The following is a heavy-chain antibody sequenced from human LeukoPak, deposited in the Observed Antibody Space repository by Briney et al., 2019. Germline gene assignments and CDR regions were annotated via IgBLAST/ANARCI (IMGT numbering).Heavy chain of an antibody. CDR1: GFTFSSCS. CDR2: ISGSSSAI. J-gene: IGHJ4*02. CDR3: ARRPGYCTDGIFYTRNY. D-gene: IGHD2-8*01. V-gene: IGHV3-48*01. Sequence: GGSLRLSCAASGFTFSSCSMNWVRQAPGKGLEWVSYISGSSSAIYYPDSVKGRFTISRDNAKNSLYLQMNSLRAEDTAVYYCARRPGYCTDGIFYTRNYWGQGTLATVSS.